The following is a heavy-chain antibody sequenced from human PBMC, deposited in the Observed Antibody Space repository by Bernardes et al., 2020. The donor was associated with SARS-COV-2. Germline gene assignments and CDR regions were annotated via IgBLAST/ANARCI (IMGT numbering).Heavy chain of an antibody. V-gene: IGHV3-74*01. CDR1: EFTFSRFW. D-gene: IGHD3-3*01. J-gene: IGHJ4*02. Sequence: GGSLRLSCAASEFTFSRFWMHWVRQVPGKGLVWVSRINEDGTITNYADSVKGRFTISRDNAKNSLYLQMNSLRAEDTAVYYCARADFWSGYYLDYWGQGTLVTVSS. CDR2: INEDGTIT. CDR3: ARADFWSGYYLDY.